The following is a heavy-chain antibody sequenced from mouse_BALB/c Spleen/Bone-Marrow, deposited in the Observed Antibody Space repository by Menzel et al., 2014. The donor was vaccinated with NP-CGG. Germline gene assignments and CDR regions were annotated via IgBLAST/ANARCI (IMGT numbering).Heavy chain of an antibody. J-gene: IGHJ4*01. CDR2: INSNGGST. V-gene: IGHV5-6-3*01. CDR1: GFTFSNYG. Sequence: EVKLVESGGGLVQPGGSLKLSCAASGFTFSNYGMSWVRQTPDKRLELVATINSNGGSTCYPDSVKGRFTISRDNAKNTLYLQMSSLKSEHTAMYYCARENYRYFYAMDYWGQGTSVTVSS. CDR3: ARENYRYFYAMDY. D-gene: IGHD2-14*01.